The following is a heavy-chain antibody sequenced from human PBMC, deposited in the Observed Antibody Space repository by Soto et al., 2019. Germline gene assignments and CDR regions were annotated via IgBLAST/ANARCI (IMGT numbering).Heavy chain of an antibody. V-gene: IGHV3-33*01. Sequence: PGGSLRLSCAASGFTFSSYGMHWVRQAPGKGLEWVAVIWYDGSNKYYADSVKGRFTISRDNSKNTLYLQMNSLRAEDTAVYYCARDRITIFGAARGYFDYWGQGNLVTVSS. D-gene: IGHD3-3*01. CDR3: ARDRITIFGAARGYFDY. CDR1: GFTFSSYG. J-gene: IGHJ4*02. CDR2: IWYDGSNK.